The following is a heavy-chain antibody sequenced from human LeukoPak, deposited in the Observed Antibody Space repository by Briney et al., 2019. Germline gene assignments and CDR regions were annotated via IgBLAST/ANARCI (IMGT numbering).Heavy chain of an antibody. V-gene: IGHV1-46*01. CDR1: GGTFSSYA. Sequence: GSSVKVSCKASGGTFSSYAISWVRQAPGQGLEWMGIINPSGGSTSYAQKFQGRVTMTRDTSTSTVYMELSSLRSEDTAVYYCARALLTGEVDYWGQGTLVTVSS. CDR2: INPSGGST. CDR3: ARALLTGEVDY. J-gene: IGHJ4*02. D-gene: IGHD7-27*01.